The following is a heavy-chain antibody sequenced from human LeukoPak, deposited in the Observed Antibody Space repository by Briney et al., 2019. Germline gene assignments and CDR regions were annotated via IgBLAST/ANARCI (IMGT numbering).Heavy chain of an antibody. CDR1: GGSFSGYY. D-gene: IGHD3-22*01. Sequence: SETLSLTCAVYGGSFSGYYWSWIRQPPGKGLEWIGEINHSGSTNYNPSLKSRVTISVDTSKNQFSLKLSSVTAADTAVYYCARGRYYYDSSGYYYCYYGMDVWGQGTTVTVSS. CDR3: ARGRYYYDSSGYYYCYYGMDV. J-gene: IGHJ6*02. V-gene: IGHV4-34*01. CDR2: INHSGST.